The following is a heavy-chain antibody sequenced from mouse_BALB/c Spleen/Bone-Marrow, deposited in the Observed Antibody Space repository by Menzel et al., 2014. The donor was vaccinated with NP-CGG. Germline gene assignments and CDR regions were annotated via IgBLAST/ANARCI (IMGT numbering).Heavy chain of an antibody. V-gene: IGHV3-2*02. CDR2: MSSSGST. CDR1: GYSITSDYA. J-gene: IGHJ2*01. Sequence: DVQLQESGPGLVKPSQSLSLTCTVTGYSITSDYAWNWIRPFPGNKLEWMGYMSSSGSTSYRPSLKSRISITRDTSKNQFSLQLNSVTAEDTGTYYCARDYYGSSYFDYWGQGTTLTVSS. D-gene: IGHD1-1*01. CDR3: ARDYYGSSYFDY.